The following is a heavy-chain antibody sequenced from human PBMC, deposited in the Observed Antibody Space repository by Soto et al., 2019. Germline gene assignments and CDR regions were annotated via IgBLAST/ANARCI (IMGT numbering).Heavy chain of an antibody. Sequence: QEQLVQSGAEVREPGASVKVSCKASGYTFTNNYIQWVRQAPGQGREWLAMINPRNGDTRHAQVFQGRITLTSDTSTTTAYMEIKSMRSEDTAFYYCARDRPHAWLDPWGQGTLVTVSS. CDR3: ARDRPHAWLDP. CDR2: INPRNGDT. CDR1: GYTFTNNY. V-gene: IGHV1-46*01. J-gene: IGHJ5*02.